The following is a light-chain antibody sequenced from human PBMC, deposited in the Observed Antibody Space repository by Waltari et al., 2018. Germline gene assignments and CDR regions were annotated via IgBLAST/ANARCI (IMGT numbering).Light chain of an antibody. CDR1: QSITTD. V-gene: IGKV3-15*01. Sequence: EIVMTQSPATLSVSPGQRPTPSCRASQSITTDLAWYQQKPGQAPRLLIYGASTRDTGVPDRFTGRGSGTQFTLTISSLQSEDVAVYFCQQYKEWPPVTFGGGTRVEIK. CDR3: QQYKEWPPVT. CDR2: GAS. J-gene: IGKJ4*02.